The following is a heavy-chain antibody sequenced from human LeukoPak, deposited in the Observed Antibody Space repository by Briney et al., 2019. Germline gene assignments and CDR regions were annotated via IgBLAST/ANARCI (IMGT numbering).Heavy chain of an antibody. D-gene: IGHD3-22*01. V-gene: IGHV4-39*01. CDR3: TCGYYSRGDY. CDR2: VYYSGST. J-gene: IGHJ4*02. CDR1: GGSISSATYY. Sequence: PSETLSLTCNVSGGSISSATYYWGWIRQPPGKGLEWIGSVYYSGSTYYNPSLKSRVTIPLDTSENQFSVKLNSVTAADTAIYYCTCGYYSRGDYWGQGTLVTVSS.